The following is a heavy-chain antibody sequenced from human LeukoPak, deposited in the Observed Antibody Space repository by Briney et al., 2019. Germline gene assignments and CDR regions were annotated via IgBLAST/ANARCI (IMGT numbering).Heavy chain of an antibody. CDR2: IYYSGST. J-gene: IGHJ3*02. CDR1: GGSISSYY. CDR3: ARDLPTVVGDAFDI. D-gene: IGHD2-15*01. Sequence: SETLSLTCTVSGGSISSYYWSWIRQPPGKGLEWIGYIYYSGSTNYNPSLKSRVTISVDTSKNQFSLKLSSVTAADTAVYYCARDLPTVVGDAFDIWGQGTMVTVSS. V-gene: IGHV4-59*01.